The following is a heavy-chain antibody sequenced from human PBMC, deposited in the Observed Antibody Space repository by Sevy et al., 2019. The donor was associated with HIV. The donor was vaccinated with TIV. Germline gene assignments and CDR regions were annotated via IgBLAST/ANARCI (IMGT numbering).Heavy chain of an antibody. V-gene: IGHV3-23*01. D-gene: IGHD3-22*01. CDR1: GFSFDSYG. CDR2: ISGSGTRT. CDR3: AKGGGGHYDPDEIGYYFYYYNMDV. J-gene: IGHJ6*03. Sequence: GGSLRLSCAVSGFSFDSYGMTWVRQAPGKGLEWVSGISGSGTRTYYADSVKGRFSISRDNSKNRLYLQMNSLRSEDKARYYCAKGGGGHYDPDEIGYYFYYYNMDVWGKGITVTVSS.